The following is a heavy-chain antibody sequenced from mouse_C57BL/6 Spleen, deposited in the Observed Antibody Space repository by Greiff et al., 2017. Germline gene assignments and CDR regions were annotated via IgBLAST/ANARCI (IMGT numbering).Heavy chain of an antibody. CDR2: IDPSDGYT. CDR3: ARWGGGWYFDV. CDR1: GYTFTSYW. J-gene: IGHJ1*03. V-gene: IGHV1-50*01. Sequence: QVHVKQPGAELVKPGASVKLSCQASGYTFTSYWMQWVKQRPGQGLEWIGEIDPSDGYTNYNQKFKGKATLPVDTTSSTAYMQPSSLTSEDSAVYYFARWGGGWYFDVWGTGTTVTVSA.